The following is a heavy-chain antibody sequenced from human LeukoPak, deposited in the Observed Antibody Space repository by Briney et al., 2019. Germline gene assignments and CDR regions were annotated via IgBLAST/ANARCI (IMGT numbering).Heavy chain of an antibody. V-gene: IGHV1-2*02. D-gene: IGHD3-22*01. CDR3: VVSVQAAAIPAFDC. CDR1: TFTRHY. CDR2: INPTTGVT. J-gene: IGHJ4*02. Sequence: ASVKVSCKHTFTRHYIHWVRQAPGQGLECVGWINPTTGVTKYAQKFQGRVTLTRDTSITTAYMELNSLTSDDAAFYYCVVSVQAAAIPAFDCWGQGTPVTVSP.